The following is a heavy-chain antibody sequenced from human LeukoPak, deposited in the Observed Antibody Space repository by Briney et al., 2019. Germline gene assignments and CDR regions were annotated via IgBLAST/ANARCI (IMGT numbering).Heavy chain of an antibody. D-gene: IGHD6-13*01. Sequence: PGGSLRLSCTASGFTFGDHAMSWVRQAPGKGLEWVGIIRSKAYGGTTEYAASVKGRSTISRDDSKSIAYLQMNSLKTEDTAAYYCIRDFGIATPYYFDYRGQGTLVTVSS. CDR1: GFTFGDHA. CDR2: IRSKAYGGTT. CDR3: IRDFGIATPYYFDY. J-gene: IGHJ4*02. V-gene: IGHV3-49*04.